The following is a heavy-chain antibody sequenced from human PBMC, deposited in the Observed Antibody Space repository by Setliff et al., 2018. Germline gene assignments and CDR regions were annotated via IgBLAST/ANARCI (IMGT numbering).Heavy chain of an antibody. J-gene: IGHJ5*01. Sequence: GGSLRLSCAASGFTFSNYAMVWVRQAPGKGLQWVSGILGGGGNGGRGTIYADSVRGRFIISRDNSKNTLYLHMNSLRAEDTALYYCAKDRVPDNIWDFDSWGPGTLVTVSS. CDR2: ILGGGGNGGRGT. D-gene: IGHD1-26*01. V-gene: IGHV3-23*01. CDR3: AKDRVPDNIWDFDS. CDR1: GFTFSNYA.